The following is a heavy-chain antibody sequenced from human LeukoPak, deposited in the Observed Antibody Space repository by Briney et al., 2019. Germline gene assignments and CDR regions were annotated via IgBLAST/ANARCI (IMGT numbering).Heavy chain of an antibody. CDR3: AREPLFGAAAGTVDY. D-gene: IGHD6-13*01. CDR1: GGSISSYY. V-gene: IGHV4-59*12. Sequence: SETLSLTCTVSGGSISSYYWSWIRQPPGKGLEWIGYIYYNGNTNYNPSLKSRVTISVDTSKNQFSLKLSSVTAADTAVYYCAREPLFGAAAGTVDYWGQGTLVTVSS. J-gene: IGHJ4*02. CDR2: IYYNGNT.